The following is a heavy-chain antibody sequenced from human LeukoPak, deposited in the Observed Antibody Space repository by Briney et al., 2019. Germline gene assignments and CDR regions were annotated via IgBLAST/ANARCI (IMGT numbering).Heavy chain of an antibody. CDR3: ARGWVAVAGTGFDY. D-gene: IGHD6-19*01. J-gene: IGHJ4*02. CDR2: IYHSGST. Sequence: SETLSPTCAVSGYSISSGYYWGWIRQPPGKGLEWIGSIYHSGSTYYNPSLKSRVTISVDTSKNQLSLKLSSVTAADTAVYYCARGWVAVAGTGFDYWGQGTLVTVSS. V-gene: IGHV4-38-2*01. CDR1: GYSISSGYY.